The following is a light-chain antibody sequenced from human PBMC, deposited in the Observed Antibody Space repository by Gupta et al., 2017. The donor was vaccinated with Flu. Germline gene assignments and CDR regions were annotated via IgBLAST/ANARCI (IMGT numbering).Light chain of an antibody. CDR1: QSISSY. CDR2: AAS. J-gene: IGKJ3*01. Sequence: TKSQINRTASAPDRVTITRRASQSISSYLNWYQQKPGKAPKLLIYAASSLQSGVPSRFSGSGSGTDFTLTISSLQPEDVATYYCQQSYSTPLFTFGPGTKVDIK. CDR3: QQSYSTPLFT. V-gene: IGKV1-39*01.